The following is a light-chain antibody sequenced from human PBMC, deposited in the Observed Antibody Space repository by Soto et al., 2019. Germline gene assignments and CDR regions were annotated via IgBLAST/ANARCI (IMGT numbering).Light chain of an antibody. CDR3: QQYNSYPLT. CDR1: QSTSSL. Sequence: DIQMTQSPSTLSASVGDRVTITCRASQSTSSLLAWYQQKPGRAPTLRVYKASPLESGVPSRFSGSGSWTEFTLTISSLQPDDFATYDCQQYNSYPLTFGQGTRLEIK. J-gene: IGKJ5*01. V-gene: IGKV1-5*03. CDR2: KAS.